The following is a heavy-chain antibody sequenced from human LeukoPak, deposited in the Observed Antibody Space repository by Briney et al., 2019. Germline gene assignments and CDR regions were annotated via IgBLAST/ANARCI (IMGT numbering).Heavy chain of an antibody. CDR3: ARGGFSPVAREDALDM. D-gene: IGHD3-3*01. V-gene: IGHV3-33*01. J-gene: IGHJ3*02. CDR2: VGYDGSNK. CDR1: GFTFSSYG. Sequence: GRSLRLSRAASGFTFSSYGIHWVRQAPAKGLEWVAVVGYDGSNKYYADSAKGRFTISRNNSKNTPYLEMNSLRAEDTAVYYCARGGFSPVAREDALDMWGQGTMVTVSS.